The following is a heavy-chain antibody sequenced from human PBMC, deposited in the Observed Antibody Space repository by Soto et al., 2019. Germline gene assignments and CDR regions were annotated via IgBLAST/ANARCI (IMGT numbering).Heavy chain of an antibody. D-gene: IGHD6-13*01. CDR3: AKDKLGEQQLGPFDY. CDR1: GFTFSSYG. V-gene: IGHV3-30*18. Sequence: GGSLRLSCAASGFTFSSYGMHWVRQAPGKGLEWVAVISYDGSNKYYADSVKGRFTISRDNSKNTLYLQMNSLRAEDTAVYYCAKDKLGEQQLGPFDYWGQGTLVTVSS. CDR2: ISYDGSNK. J-gene: IGHJ4*02.